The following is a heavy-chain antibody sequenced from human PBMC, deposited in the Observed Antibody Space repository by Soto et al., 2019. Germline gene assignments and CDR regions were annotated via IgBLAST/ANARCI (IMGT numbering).Heavy chain of an antibody. D-gene: IGHD2-8*01. Sequence: EVQLVESGGSLVQPGGSLRLSCSASGFTFSSYSLNWVRQAPGKGLEWVAHIRSSGTPKHYADSVRGRFTISRDNAKNSLYLQMNSLRDEDTAVYYCARDNGMAGSFDPWGPGTLVTVSS. J-gene: IGHJ5*02. CDR1: GFTFSSYS. CDR3: ARDNGMAGSFDP. V-gene: IGHV3-48*02. CDR2: IRSSGTPK.